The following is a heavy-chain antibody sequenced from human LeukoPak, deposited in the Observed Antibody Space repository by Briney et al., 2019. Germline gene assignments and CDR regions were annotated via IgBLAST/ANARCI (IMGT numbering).Heavy chain of an antibody. CDR1: GFTFSSYE. CDR2: ISSSGSTI. D-gene: IGHD3-22*01. V-gene: IGHV3-48*03. J-gene: IGHJ3*02. CDR3: ARSYYYDSSGGTDGFDI. Sequence: GGCLRLSCAASGFTFSSYEMNWVRQAPGKGLEWVSYISSSGSTIYYADSVKGRFTISRDNAKNSLYLQMNSLRAEDTAVYYCARSYYYDSSGGTDGFDIWGQGTMVTVPS.